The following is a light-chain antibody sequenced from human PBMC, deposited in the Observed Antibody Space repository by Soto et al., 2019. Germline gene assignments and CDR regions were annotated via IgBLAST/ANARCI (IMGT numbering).Light chain of an antibody. CDR2: LNSDGSH. CDR3: QTWGTGIQV. J-gene: IGLJ2*01. V-gene: IGLV4-69*01. Sequence: QLVLTQSPSASASLGASVKLTCTLSSGHISYVIAWHQQQPEKGPRYLMKLNSDGSHSKGDGIPDRFSGSSSGAERYLTISCLQSEDEADYYCQTWGTGIQVFGGGTKLTVL. CDR1: SGHISYV.